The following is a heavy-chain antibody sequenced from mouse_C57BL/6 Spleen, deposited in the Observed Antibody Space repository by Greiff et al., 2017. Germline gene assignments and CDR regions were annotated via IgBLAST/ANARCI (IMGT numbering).Heavy chain of an antibody. D-gene: IGHD2-2*01. J-gene: IGHJ4*01. Sequence: QVQLQQSGPELVRPGVSVKISCKGSGYTFTDYAMHWVKQSHAKSLEWIGVISTYYGDASYNQKFKDKATMTVDKSSSTAYMELARLTSEDSAVYYCASALYGYGGAYYYAMDYWGQGTSVTVSA. CDR3: ASALYGYGGAYYYAMDY. CDR1: GYTFTDYA. V-gene: IGHV1-67*01. CDR2: ISTYYGDA.